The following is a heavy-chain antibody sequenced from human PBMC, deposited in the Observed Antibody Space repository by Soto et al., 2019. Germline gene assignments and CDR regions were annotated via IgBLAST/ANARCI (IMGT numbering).Heavy chain of an antibody. Sequence: QVQLQESGPGLVKPSETLSLTCTVSGGSISSYYWSWIRQPPGKGLEWIGYIYYSGSTNYNPSLKSRVTITVDTSKNQFSLKLSSLTASDTAVYYCARDPRITIFGVNQGGAFDIWGQGTMVTVSS. V-gene: IGHV4-59*01. CDR3: ARDPRITIFGVNQGGAFDI. CDR1: GGSISSYY. J-gene: IGHJ3*02. D-gene: IGHD3-3*01. CDR2: IYYSGST.